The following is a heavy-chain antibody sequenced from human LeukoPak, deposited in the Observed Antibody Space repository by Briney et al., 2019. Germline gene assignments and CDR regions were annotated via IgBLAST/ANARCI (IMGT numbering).Heavy chain of an antibody. CDR1: GYTFTNYY. Sequence: ASVKVSCKASGYTFTNYYIHWVRQAPGQGLEWMGWISPNSGATGYAQMFQGRVTMTRDTSIRTAYMDLSRLKSDDTAVYYCARGPNSSSWHRGDYWGQGTLVTVSS. CDR3: ARGPNSSSWHRGDY. CDR2: ISPNSGAT. V-gene: IGHV1-2*02. D-gene: IGHD6-13*01. J-gene: IGHJ4*02.